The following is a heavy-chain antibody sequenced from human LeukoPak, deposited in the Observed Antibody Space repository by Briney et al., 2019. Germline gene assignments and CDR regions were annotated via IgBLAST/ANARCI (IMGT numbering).Heavy chain of an antibody. CDR2: IKQDGSAK. J-gene: IGHJ4*02. D-gene: IGHD3-22*01. Sequence: GGSLRLSCAASGFTFSSYWMTWVRQAPGKGLEWVANIKQDGSAKYYVDSLRGRFSISRDNVKNSLFLQMNSLSAEDTAVYYCARCPYDSSGYYSVPSHLDYWGQGTLVTVSS. V-gene: IGHV3-7*01. CDR1: GFTFSSYW. CDR3: ARCPYDSSGYYSVPSHLDY.